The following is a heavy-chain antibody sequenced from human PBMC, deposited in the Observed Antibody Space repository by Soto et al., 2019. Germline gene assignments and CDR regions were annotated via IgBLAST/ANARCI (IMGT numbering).Heavy chain of an antibody. D-gene: IGHD3-22*01. CDR1: GFTFSSYW. V-gene: IGHV3-74*01. CDR2: INSDGSRT. Sequence: EVQLVESGGGIVQPGGSLRLSCAASGFTFSSYWMHWVRQAPGKGLVRVSRINSDGSRTSYADSAKGRFTISRDNAKNTVYLQMNSLRAEDTAVYYCARGDGDYYDGNGYLGRHWGQGTLVTVSS. CDR3: ARGDGDYYDGNGYLGRH. J-gene: IGHJ4*02.